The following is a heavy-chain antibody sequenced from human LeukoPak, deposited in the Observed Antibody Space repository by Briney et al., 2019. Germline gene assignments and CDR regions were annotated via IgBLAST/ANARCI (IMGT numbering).Heavy chain of an antibody. CDR2: IHYTGTT. CDR1: GASINNHY. Sequence: SETLSLTCTVSGASINNHYWSWIRQPPGKGLEWIGYIHYTGTTTYNPSLKSRVTISVDTSKNQFSLKLNSVTAADTAVYYCARRDTNLGVDPWGQGTLVTVS. J-gene: IGHJ5*02. V-gene: IGHV4-59*08. CDR3: ARRDTNLGVDP. D-gene: IGHD3-16*01.